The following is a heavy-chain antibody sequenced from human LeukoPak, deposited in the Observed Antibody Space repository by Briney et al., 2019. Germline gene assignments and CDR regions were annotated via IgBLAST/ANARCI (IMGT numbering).Heavy chain of an antibody. CDR2: IFYSGST. V-gene: IGHV4-59*01. D-gene: IGHD6-19*01. CDR3: ARGGIPVAGSNYWYVDL. Sequence: GSLTLSCAASGFSFSNYGMSWFRQAPGKGLEWIGYIFYSGSTNYNPSLKSRVTISVDTSKNQFSLKLSSVTAADTAVYYCARGGIPVAGSNYWYVDLWGRGTLVTVSS. J-gene: IGHJ2*01. CDR1: GFSFSNYG.